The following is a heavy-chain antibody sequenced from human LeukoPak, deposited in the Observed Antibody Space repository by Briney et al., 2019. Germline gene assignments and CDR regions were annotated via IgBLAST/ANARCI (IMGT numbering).Heavy chain of an antibody. J-gene: IGHJ4*02. CDR1: GYTFTGYY. V-gene: IGHV1-69*02. CDR3: AIPTAMSTYYFDY. Sequence: SVKVSCKASGYTFTGYYMHWVRQAPGQGLEWMGRIIPILGIANYAQKFQGRVTITADKSTSTAYMELSSLRSEDTAVYYCAIPTAMSTYYFDYWGQGTLVTVSS. CDR2: IIPILGIA.